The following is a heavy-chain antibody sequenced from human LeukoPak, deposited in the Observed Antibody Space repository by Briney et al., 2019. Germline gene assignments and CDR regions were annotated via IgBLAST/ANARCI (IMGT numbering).Heavy chain of an antibody. CDR3: TSRMLRGVTYYFDY. CDR2: ISSSGSML. J-gene: IGHJ4*02. Sequence: GGSLRLSCTVSGFTFGDYYMSWVRQAPGKGLEWVSYISSSGSMLHYADSVEGRFTISRDNGKSSLYLQMSSLRVEDTAVYYCTSRMLRGVTYYFDYWGQGTLVTVSS. CDR1: GFTFGDYY. V-gene: IGHV3-11*04. D-gene: IGHD3-10*01.